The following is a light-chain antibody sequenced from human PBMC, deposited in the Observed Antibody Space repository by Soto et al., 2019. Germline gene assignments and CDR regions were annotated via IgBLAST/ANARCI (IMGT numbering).Light chain of an antibody. J-gene: IGKJ5*01. Sequence: EIVLTQSPATLSLSPGERATLSCRARQSVSSYLAWYQQKPGQAPRLLIYDASNRATGIPARFSCSGSGTDFTLTISILEPEDFEVYYCQQRSNWPPSITFGQGTRLEIK. CDR2: DAS. V-gene: IGKV3-11*01. CDR1: QSVSSY. CDR3: QQRSNWPPSIT.